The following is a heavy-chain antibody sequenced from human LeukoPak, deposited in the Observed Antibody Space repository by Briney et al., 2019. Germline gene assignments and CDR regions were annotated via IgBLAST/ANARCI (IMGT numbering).Heavy chain of an antibody. J-gene: IGHJ6*02. CDR1: GYTFTGYY. CDR2: INPNSGGT. D-gene: IGHD2-2*01. CDR3: ARGLYCSSSTSCYDYGMDV. V-gene: IGHV1-2*02. Sequence: ASVKVSCKASGYTFTGYYMHWVRQAPGQGLEWMGWINPNSGGTNYAQKFQGRVTMTRDTSISTAYMELSRLRSEDTAVYYCARGLYCSSSTSCYDYGMDVWGQGTTVTVSS.